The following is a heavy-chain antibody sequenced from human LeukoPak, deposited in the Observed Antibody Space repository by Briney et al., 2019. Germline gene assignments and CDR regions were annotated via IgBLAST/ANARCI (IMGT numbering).Heavy chain of an antibody. CDR1: GFTFRSYS. Sequence: GGSLRLSCAASGFTFRSYSIHWVRQAPGKGPEWVTVVSADGRTQYYSDSVKGRFTISRDNSLNTLHLQMNSLRTGDTAVYYCAREFGHNRWYFDYWGQGALVTVSS. D-gene: IGHD5-24*01. CDR2: VSADGRTQ. J-gene: IGHJ4*02. V-gene: IGHV3-30*03. CDR3: AREFGHNRWYFDY.